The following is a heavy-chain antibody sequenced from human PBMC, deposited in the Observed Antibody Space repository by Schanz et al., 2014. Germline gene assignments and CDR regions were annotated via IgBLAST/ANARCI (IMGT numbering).Heavy chain of an antibody. Sequence: QVQLQESGPALVKPSETLSLTCTVSGGSISSEYWSWIRQPAGKGLEWIGRIYNSGKTNYNPSLESRVSMSVDTSKKQLSLKLRSVSAADTAVYYCATHSSDWYSGFNIWGQGTRVTVSS. D-gene: IGHD6-19*01. CDR2: IYNSGKT. CDR3: ATHSSDWYSGFNI. J-gene: IGHJ3*02. CDR1: GGSISSEY. V-gene: IGHV4-4*07.